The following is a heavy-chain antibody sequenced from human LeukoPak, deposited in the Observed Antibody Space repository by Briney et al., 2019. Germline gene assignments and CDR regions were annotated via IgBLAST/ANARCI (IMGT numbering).Heavy chain of an antibody. CDR2: IKQDGSDK. CDR1: GFTFSGHW. Sequence: GGSLRLSCAASGFTFSGHWMSWVRQAPAKGLEWVANIKQDGSDKHYVDSVKGRFTISRGNAKNSLYLEMNSLRPEDTAVYYCARWVGDGYDYWGLGTLVTVSS. J-gene: IGHJ4*02. CDR3: ARWVGDGYDY. D-gene: IGHD5-24*01. V-gene: IGHV3-7*01.